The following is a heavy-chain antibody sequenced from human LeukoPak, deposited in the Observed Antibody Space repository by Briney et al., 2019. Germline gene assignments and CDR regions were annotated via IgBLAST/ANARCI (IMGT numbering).Heavy chain of an antibody. D-gene: IGHD3-3*01. CDR3: ARGDYDFWSGNWRFDT. CDR1: GEPISSYY. V-gene: IGHV4-59*01. Sequence: PSETLSLTCLVSGEPISSYYWSWIRQAPGRGPEYIGNVYYNGNTNYNPSLKSPVAISVDASKNQFSLKVDSVTTADTAVYYCARGDYDFWSGNWRFDTWGQGTLVTVSS. J-gene: IGHJ4*02. CDR2: VYYNGNT.